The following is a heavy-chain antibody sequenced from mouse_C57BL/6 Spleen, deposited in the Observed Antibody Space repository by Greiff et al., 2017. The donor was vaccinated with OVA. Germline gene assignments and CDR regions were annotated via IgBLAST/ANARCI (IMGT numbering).Heavy chain of an antibody. V-gene: IGHV7-3*01. D-gene: IGHD1-1*01. CDR1: GFTFTDYY. CDR3: ARYYYGHDY. Sequence: DVQLVESGGGLVQPGGSLSLSCAASGFTFTDYYMSWVRQPPGKVLEWLGFIRNKANGYTTEYSASVKGRFTISRDNSQSILYLHMNALGAEDSSTYYCARYYYGHDYWGQGTTLTVSS. CDR2: IRNKANGYTT. J-gene: IGHJ2*01.